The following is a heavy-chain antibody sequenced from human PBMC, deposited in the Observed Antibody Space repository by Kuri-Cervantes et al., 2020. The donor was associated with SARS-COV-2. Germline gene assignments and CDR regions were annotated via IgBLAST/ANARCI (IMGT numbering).Heavy chain of an antibody. D-gene: IGHD3-3*01. J-gene: IGHJ5*02. CDR1: GFTFTSSA. Sequence: SVKVSCKASGFTFTSSAMQWVRQARGQRLEWIGWIVVGSGNTNYAQKFQERVTITRDMSTSTAYMELSSLRSEDTAVYYCATGTIFGVVSWFDPWGQGTLVTVSS. V-gene: IGHV1-58*02. CDR3: ATGTIFGVVSWFDP. CDR2: IVVGSGNT.